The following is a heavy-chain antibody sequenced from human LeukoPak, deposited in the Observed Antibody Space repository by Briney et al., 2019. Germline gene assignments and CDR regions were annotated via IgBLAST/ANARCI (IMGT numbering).Heavy chain of an antibody. J-gene: IGHJ4*02. D-gene: IGHD1-26*01. CDR3: ATIRSGKWGFDY. CDR2: INHSGST. Sequence: SETLSLTCAVYGASFSGYYWSWIRQPPGKGLEWIGEINHSGSTNYNPSLKSRVTISVDTSKTQFSLKLTSVTAADTAVYYCATIRSGKWGFDYWGQGTLVTVSS. CDR1: GASFSGYY. V-gene: IGHV4-34*01.